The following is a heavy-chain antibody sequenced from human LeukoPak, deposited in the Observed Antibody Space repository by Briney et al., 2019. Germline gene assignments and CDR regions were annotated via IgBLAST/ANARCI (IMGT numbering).Heavy chain of an antibody. V-gene: IGHV1-69*06. CDR1: GGTFSSYA. Sequence: SVKVSCKASGGTFSSYAITWVRQAPGQGLEWMGGIIPIFGTANYAQKFQGRVTITADKSTNTAYMELTSLRSEDTAVYSCAGARVRFGTLGYFDYWGQGTLVTVSS. D-gene: IGHD3-10*01. J-gene: IGHJ4*02. CDR2: IIPIFGTA. CDR3: AGARVRFGTLGYFDY.